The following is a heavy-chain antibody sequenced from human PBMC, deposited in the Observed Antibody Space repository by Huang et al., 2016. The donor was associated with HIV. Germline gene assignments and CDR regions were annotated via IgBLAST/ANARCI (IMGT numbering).Heavy chain of an antibody. D-gene: IGHD6-19*01. J-gene: IGHJ3*02. CDR3: ARVRSNSGIDAFDR. CDR1: GYTFTTDD. V-gene: IGHV1-8*01. CDR2: RKPNRGNT. Sequence: QVQLVQSGAEVKTPGASVKVSCKTSGYTFTTDDIHRVRQAAGQGLEWMGWRKPNRGNTGYAQTFQGRVTMARDTSISTAYVELSGLRSGDTAVYYCARVRSNSGIDAFDRWGQGTMVTVSS.